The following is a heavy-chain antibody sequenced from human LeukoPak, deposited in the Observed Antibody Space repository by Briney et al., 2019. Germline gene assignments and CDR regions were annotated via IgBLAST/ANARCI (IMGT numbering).Heavy chain of an antibody. D-gene: IGHD3-10*01. J-gene: IGHJ4*02. CDR1: GFTFSTYG. Sequence: PGGSLRLSCAATGFTFSTYGMHWVRQAPGKGLEWVAFIRYDGSNKYYADSVKGRFTISRDNSKNTLYLQMNSLRAEDTAVYYCAKDLGPGSYWGQGTLVTVSS. V-gene: IGHV3-30*02. CDR2: IRYDGSNK. CDR3: AKDLGPGSY.